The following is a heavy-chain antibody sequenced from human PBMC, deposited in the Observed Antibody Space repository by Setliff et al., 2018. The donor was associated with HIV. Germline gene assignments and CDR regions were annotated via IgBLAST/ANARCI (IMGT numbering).Heavy chain of an antibody. J-gene: IGHJ6*02. V-gene: IGHV3-7*01. CDR2: IDREGSET. D-gene: IGHD3-10*01. CDR3: ARKFRPGHGVDV. Sequence: PGGSLRLSCAASGFTFSDYYMSWIRQAPGKGLEWVANIDREGSETNYVDSVKGRFTISRDNARSSMYLQMNSLRAEDTAIYYCARKFRPGHGVDVWGQGTTVTVSS. CDR1: GFTFSDYY.